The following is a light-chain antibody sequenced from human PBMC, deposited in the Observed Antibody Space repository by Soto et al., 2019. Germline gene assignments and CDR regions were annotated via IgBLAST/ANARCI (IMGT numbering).Light chain of an antibody. V-gene: IGLV2-18*02. CDR3: SSYTSSSTYV. J-gene: IGLJ1*01. Sequence: QSALTQPPSVSGSPGQSVTISCTGTSRDVGSYNRVSWYQQPQGTAPKVMIYDVSNRPSGVPDRFSGSKSGNTASLTISGLQAEDESDYYCSSYTSSSTYVFGTGTKVTVL. CDR1: SRDVGSYNR. CDR2: DVS.